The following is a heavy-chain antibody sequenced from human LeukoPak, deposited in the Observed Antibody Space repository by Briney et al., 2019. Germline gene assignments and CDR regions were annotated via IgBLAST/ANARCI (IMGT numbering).Heavy chain of an antibody. Sequence: SSVKVSCKASRGTFNRYAISWVRQAPGHGLEWMGRVLPIFGRANYAQKFQGRVTLTADESTSTAYMELSSLRSEDTAVYYCASSYGSGSYYFFRSLLGYWGQGALVTVSP. D-gene: IGHD3-10*01. CDR2: VLPIFGRA. J-gene: IGHJ4*02. CDR1: RGTFNRYA. CDR3: ASSYGSGSYYFFRSLLGY. V-gene: IGHV1-69*15.